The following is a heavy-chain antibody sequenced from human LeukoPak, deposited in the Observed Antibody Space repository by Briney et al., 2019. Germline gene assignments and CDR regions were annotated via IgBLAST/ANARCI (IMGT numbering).Heavy chain of an antibody. CDR1: GFSFSSYA. CDR3: ARALYSRPY. D-gene: IGHD6-13*01. J-gene: IGHJ4*02. V-gene: IGHV3-30*04. Sequence: HPGGSLRLSCAASGFSFSSYAMHWVRQAPGKGLEWMAVISYDGSNKYHADSVKGRFTISRDNSKNTLYLQMNSLRAEDTAVYYCARALYSRPYWGQGTLVTVSS. CDR2: ISYDGSNK.